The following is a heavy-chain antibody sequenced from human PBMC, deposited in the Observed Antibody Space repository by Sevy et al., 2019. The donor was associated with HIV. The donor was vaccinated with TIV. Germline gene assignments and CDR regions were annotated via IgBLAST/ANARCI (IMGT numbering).Heavy chain of an antibody. J-gene: IGHJ4*02. CDR2: IKQDAGQK. V-gene: IGHV3-7*01. D-gene: IGHD1-7*01. CDR3: ARDDGNYYFHY. Sequence: GGSLRLSCAASGFTFSKYWMGWVRQAPGKGLEWVANIKQDAGQKYYVDSVKGRFTISRDNAKNSLYLQMNSLRAEDTVVYFCARDDGNYYFHYWGQGTLVTVSS. CDR1: GFTFSKYW.